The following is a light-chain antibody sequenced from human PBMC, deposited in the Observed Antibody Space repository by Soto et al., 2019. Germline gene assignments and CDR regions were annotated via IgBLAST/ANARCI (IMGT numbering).Light chain of an antibody. CDR1: QSLVYSNGYKY. V-gene: IGKV2-28*01. CDR3: RQALQTPFT. J-gene: IGKJ5*01. Sequence: IVLTQSPLSLPVTPGEPASISCRSSQSLVYSNGYKYLDWYLQKPGQSPQLLICLGSNRASGVPDRFSGSEAGTDFTLKISRVEAEDVGVYYCRQALQTPFTFGQGTRLEIK. CDR2: LGS.